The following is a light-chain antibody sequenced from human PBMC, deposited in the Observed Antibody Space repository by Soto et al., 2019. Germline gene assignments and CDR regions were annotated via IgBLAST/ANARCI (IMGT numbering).Light chain of an antibody. V-gene: IGKV1-5*01. CDR2: DAS. CDR3: QQYNSPGTWT. Sequence: DIQMTQSPSTLSASVGDRVTITCRASQSISSWLAWYQQKPGKAPKLLIYDASSLESGVPSRFSGSGSGTEFTLTISSLQPDDFATYYCQQYNSPGTWTFGPGTKVEIK. CDR1: QSISSW. J-gene: IGKJ1*01.